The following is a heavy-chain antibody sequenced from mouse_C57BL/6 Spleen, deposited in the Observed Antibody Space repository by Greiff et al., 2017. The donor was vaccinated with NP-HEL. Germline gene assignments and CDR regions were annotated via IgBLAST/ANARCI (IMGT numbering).Heavy chain of an antibody. CDR1: GYAFSSSW. V-gene: IGHV1-82*01. CDR2: IYPGDGDT. Sequence: VVESGASVKISCKASGYAFSSSWMNWVKQRPGKGLEWIGRIYPGDGDTNYNGKFKGKATLTADKSSSTAYMQLSSLTSEDSAVYFCARAGSYYFDYWGQGTTLTVSS. CDR3: ARAGSYYFDY. J-gene: IGHJ2*01. D-gene: IGHD3-3*01.